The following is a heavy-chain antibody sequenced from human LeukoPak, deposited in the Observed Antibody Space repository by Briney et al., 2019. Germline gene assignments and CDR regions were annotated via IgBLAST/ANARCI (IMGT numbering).Heavy chain of an antibody. CDR1: GFTFSSYC. CDR2: INSDGSST. CDR3: ARARGDDWFDP. Sequence: GGSLRLSCAASGFTFSSYCMHWVRQAPGKGLVWVSRINSDGSSTSYADSVKGRFTISRDNAKNTLYLQMNSLRAEDTAAYYCARARGDDWFDPWGQGTLVTVSS. V-gene: IGHV3-74*01. J-gene: IGHJ5*02. D-gene: IGHD3-10*01.